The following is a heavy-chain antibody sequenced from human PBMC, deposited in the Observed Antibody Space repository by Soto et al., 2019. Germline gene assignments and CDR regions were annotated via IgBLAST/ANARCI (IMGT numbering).Heavy chain of an antibody. CDR1: GGSISSYY. CDR3: ARGYHDFWSGYYQNYYYGMDV. Sequence: KTSETLSLTCTVSGGSISSYYWSWIRQPPGKGLEWIGYIYYSGSTNYNPSLKSRVTISVDTSKNQFSLKLSSVTAADTAVYYCARGYHDFWSGYYQNYYYGMDVWGQGTTVTVSS. V-gene: IGHV4-59*01. D-gene: IGHD3-3*01. CDR2: IYYSGST. J-gene: IGHJ6*02.